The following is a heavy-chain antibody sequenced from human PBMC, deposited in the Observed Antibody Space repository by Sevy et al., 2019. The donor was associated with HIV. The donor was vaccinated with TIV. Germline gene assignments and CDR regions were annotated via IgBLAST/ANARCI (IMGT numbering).Heavy chain of an antibody. Sequence: ASVKVSCKASGGTFSSYAISWVRQAPGQGLEWMGGIIPIFGTANYAQKFQGRVTITADESTSTAYMELSSLRSEDTAVYYCARETAVDTAAYNWFDPWGQGTLVTVSS. CDR1: GGTFSSYA. CDR2: IIPIFGTA. D-gene: IGHD5-18*01. CDR3: ARETAVDTAAYNWFDP. V-gene: IGHV1-69*13. J-gene: IGHJ5*02.